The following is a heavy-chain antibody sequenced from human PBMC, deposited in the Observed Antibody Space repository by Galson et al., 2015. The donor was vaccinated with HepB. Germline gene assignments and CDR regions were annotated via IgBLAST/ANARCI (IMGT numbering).Heavy chain of an antibody. V-gene: IGHV4-59*08. CDR3: ARGTRDTAMVYFDY. D-gene: IGHD5-18*01. CDR2: IYYSGST. Sequence: ETLSLTCTVSGGSISSYYWSWIRQPPGKGLEWIGYIYYSGSTYYNPSLKSRVTISVDTSKNQFSLKLSSVTAADTAVYYCARGTRDTAMVYFDYWGQGTLVTVSS. CDR1: GGSISSYY. J-gene: IGHJ4*02.